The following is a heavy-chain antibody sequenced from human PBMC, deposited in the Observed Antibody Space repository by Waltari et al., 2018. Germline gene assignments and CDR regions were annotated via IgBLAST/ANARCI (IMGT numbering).Heavy chain of an antibody. V-gene: IGHV1-2*02. CDR3: ARDLSTVTLAGWFDP. J-gene: IGHJ5*02. Sequence: QVQLVQSGAEVKKPGASVKVSCTASGYNFTGYSLPWVRQAPGQGLEWMGWINPNSGGTNYAQKFQGRVTMTRDTSISTAYMELSRLRSDDTAVYYCARDLSTVTLAGWFDPWGQGTLVTVSS. CDR1: GYNFTGYS. CDR2: INPNSGGT. D-gene: IGHD4-4*01.